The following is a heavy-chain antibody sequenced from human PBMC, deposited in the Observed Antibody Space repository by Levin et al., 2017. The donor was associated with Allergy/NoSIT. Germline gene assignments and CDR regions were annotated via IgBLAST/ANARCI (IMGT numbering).Heavy chain of an antibody. J-gene: IGHJ6*02. CDR3: AKGVDTAMVTSFNNYGMDV. CDR1: GFTFSSYG. CDR2: ISYDGSNK. Sequence: GGSLRLSCAASGFTFSSYGMHWVRQAPGKGLEWVAVISYDGSNKYYADSVKGRFTISRDNSKNTLYLQMNSLRAEDTAVYYCAKGVDTAMVTSFNNYGMDVWGQGTTVTVSS. V-gene: IGHV3-30*18. D-gene: IGHD5-18*01.